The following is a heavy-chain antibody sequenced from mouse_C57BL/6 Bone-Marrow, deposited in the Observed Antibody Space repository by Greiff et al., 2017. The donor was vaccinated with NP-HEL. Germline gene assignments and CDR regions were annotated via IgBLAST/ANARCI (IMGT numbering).Heavy chain of an antibody. CDR1: GYTFTEYT. V-gene: IGHV1-62-2*01. D-gene: IGHD2-5*01. Sequence: QVQLQQSGAELVKPGASVKLSCKASGYTFTEYTIHWVKQRSGQGLEWIGWFYPGSGSIKYNEKFKDKATLTADKSSSTVYMELSRLTSEDSAVYFCARHEDSYYSNYSAWFAYWGQGTLVTVSA. CDR3: ARHEDSYYSNYSAWFAY. CDR2: FYPGSGSI. J-gene: IGHJ3*01.